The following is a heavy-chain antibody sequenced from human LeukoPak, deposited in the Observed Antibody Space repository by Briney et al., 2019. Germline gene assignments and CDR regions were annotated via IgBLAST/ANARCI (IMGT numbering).Heavy chain of an antibody. CDR2: IYYSGST. CDR1: GGSISSGDYY. J-gene: IGHJ5*02. Sequence: PSQTLSLTCTVSGGSISSGDYYWSWIRQPPGKGLEWIGYIYYSGSTYYNPSLKSRVTISVDTSKNQFSLKLSSVTAAYTAVYYCARDRKIFGAVTPYNWFYPWVQGTLVTVSS. D-gene: IGHD3-3*01. CDR3: ARDRKIFGAVTPYNWFYP. V-gene: IGHV4-30-4*08.